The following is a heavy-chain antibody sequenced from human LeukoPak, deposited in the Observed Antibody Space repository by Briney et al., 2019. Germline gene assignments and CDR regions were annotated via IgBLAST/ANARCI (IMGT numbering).Heavy chain of an antibody. J-gene: IGHJ6*03. CDR2: ISGYNGNT. CDR3: ARWGYDFWSGYINYYYYYMDV. V-gene: IGHV1-18*01. D-gene: IGHD3-3*01. CDR1: GYTFTSYG. Sequence: ASVKVSCKTSGYTFTSYGLSWVRQAPGQGLEWMGWISGYNGNTNYAQKLQGRVTMATDTSTSTAYMELRSLRSDDTAVYYCARWGYDFWSGYINYYYYYMDVWGKGTTVTVSS.